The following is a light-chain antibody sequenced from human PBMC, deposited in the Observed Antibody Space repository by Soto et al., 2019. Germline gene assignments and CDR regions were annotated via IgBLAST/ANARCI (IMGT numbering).Light chain of an antibody. J-gene: IGLJ1*01. CDR3: NSYTSSTTYA. CDR1: SSDVGGYNY. V-gene: IGLV2-14*01. CDR2: EVN. Sequence: QSVLTQPASVSGSPGQSITISCTGTSSDVGGYNYVSWYQQHPGKAPKLMIYEVNNRPSGISNRFSGSKSGNTASLTISALQAEDEADYYCNSYTSSTTYAFGTGTKLTVL.